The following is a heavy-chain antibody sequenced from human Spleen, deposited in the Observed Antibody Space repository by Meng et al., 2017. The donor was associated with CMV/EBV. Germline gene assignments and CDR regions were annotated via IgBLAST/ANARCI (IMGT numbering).Heavy chain of an antibody. V-gene: IGHV3-49*04. Sequence: GGSLRLSCTVSGFSAGDSFMAWVRQAPGKGLEWVGFIRGKNSGGTTEYAASVKGRFIVSRDESNSVTYLQMNSLRIEDTAIYYCTRCGFNCFLDYWGQGTLVTVSS. CDR1: GFSAGDSF. D-gene: IGHD2-21*01. CDR3: TRCGFNCFLDY. J-gene: IGHJ4*02. CDR2: IRGKNSGGTT.